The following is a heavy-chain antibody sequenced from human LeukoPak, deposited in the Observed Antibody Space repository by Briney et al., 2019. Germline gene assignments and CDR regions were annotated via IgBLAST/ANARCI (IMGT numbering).Heavy chain of an antibody. CDR1: GGTLSSYA. CDR3: ASGGGGYCSSTSCHLAAHHDY. J-gene: IGHJ4*02. V-gene: IGHV1-69*01. D-gene: IGHD2-2*01. CDR2: IIPIFGTD. Sequence: ASVKVSCKASGGTLSSYAISWVRQAPGQGLEWMGGIIPIFGTDNYAQKFQGRVTITADDSTSTAYMELSSLRSEDTAVYYCASGGGGYCSSTSCHLAAHHDYWGQGTLVTVSS.